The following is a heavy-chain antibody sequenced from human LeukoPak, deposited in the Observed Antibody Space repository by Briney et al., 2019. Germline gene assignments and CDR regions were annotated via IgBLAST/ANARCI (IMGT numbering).Heavy chain of an antibody. V-gene: IGHV3-53*01. Sequence: GGSLRLSCAASGFTVSSNYMSWVRQAPGKGLEWVSVIYSGGSTYYADSVKGRFTISRDNSKNTLYLQMNSLRAEDTAVYYCARDLNYYDSSGQNHWGQGSLVTVSS. CDR3: ARDLNYYDSSGQNH. CDR2: IYSGGST. J-gene: IGHJ4*02. D-gene: IGHD3-22*01. CDR1: GFTVSSNY.